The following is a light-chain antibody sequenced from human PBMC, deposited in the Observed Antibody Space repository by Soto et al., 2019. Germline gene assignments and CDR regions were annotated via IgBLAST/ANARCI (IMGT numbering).Light chain of an antibody. J-gene: IGKJ1*01. V-gene: IGKV3-20*01. CDR3: QRYDNSPSWT. CDR1: QSVSSSY. Sequence: EIVLTQSPGTLSLSPGEIATLSCRSSQSVSSSYLAWYQQKPGQAPRLLIYGASSRAAGIPDRFSGSGSGRAFSLTISRLEHKHFAVYYCQRYDNSPSWTSGQGTKVRVK. CDR2: GAS.